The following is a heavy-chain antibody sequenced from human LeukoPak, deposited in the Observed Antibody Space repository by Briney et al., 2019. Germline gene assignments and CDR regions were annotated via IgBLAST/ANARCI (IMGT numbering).Heavy chain of an antibody. CDR3: ARGYCSSTSCYKGRDWFDP. CDR2: INPSGGST. Sequence: ASVKVSCTASGYTFTSYYMHWVRQAPGQGLEWMGIINPSGGSTSYAQKFQGRVTMTRDTSTSTVYMELSSLRSEDTAVYYCARGYCSSTSCYKGRDWFDPWGQGTLVTVSS. J-gene: IGHJ5*02. V-gene: IGHV1-46*01. D-gene: IGHD2-2*02. CDR1: GYTFTSYY.